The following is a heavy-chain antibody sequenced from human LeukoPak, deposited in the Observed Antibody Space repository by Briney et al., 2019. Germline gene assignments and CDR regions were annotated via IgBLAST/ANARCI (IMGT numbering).Heavy chain of an antibody. Sequence: GGTQRLSCAASGYTFSIYAISWVRHAPGKGLECVSAIGGSGGHTSYADSVKGRLTISRDNFKNTLYLQMNSLRAEDTAVYFRAKAFYYYDSGSYPFYSWGQGALVTVSS. J-gene: IGHJ4*02. D-gene: IGHD3-10*01. CDR1: GYTFSIYA. V-gene: IGHV3-23*01. CDR3: AKAFYYYDSGSYPFYS. CDR2: IGGSGGHT.